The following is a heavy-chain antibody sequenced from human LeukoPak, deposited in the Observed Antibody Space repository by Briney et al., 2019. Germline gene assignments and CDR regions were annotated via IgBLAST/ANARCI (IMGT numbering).Heavy chain of an antibody. CDR2: IAWNRGNT. CDR1: GFTFDNYA. J-gene: IGHJ4*02. Sequence: GGSLRLSCAASGFTFDNYAMHWVRQAPGKGLEWFSGIAWNRGNTGFADSVKGRFTISRDNAENSLYLQMNSLTSEDTAFYFCAKDMNSYGSGSSYNPWGPFDSWGQGTLVTVSS. CDR3: AKDMNSYGSGSSYNPWGPFDS. V-gene: IGHV3-9*01. D-gene: IGHD3-10*01.